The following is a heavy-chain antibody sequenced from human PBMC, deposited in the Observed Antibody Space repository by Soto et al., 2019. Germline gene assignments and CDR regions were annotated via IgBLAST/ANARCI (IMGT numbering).Heavy chain of an antibody. CDR1: GVTFSSET. CDR2: IIPLFGTA. V-gene: IGHV1-69*01. Sequence: QVQLVQSGADVKKPGSSVKVSCQACGVTFSSETLGWVRQAPGQGLEWVGGIIPLFGTASYAQKFQGRVTITADESTSTVYMELSSLRSDDTAVYFCATELGENPASPLDAWGQGTLVTVSS. J-gene: IGHJ5*02. CDR3: ATELGENPASPLDA. D-gene: IGHD3-10*01.